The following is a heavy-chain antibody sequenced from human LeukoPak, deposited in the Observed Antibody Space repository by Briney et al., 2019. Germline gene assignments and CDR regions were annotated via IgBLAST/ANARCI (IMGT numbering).Heavy chain of an antibody. V-gene: IGHV1-18*01. D-gene: IGHD5-12*01. CDR3: VRAYSGYDYFAY. CDR1: GYTFTSYG. Sequence: GASVKVSCKASGYTFTSYGISWVRQAPGQGLEWMGWISAYNGNTNYAQELQGRVTMTTDTSTSAAYMELRSLRSDDTAVYYCVRAYSGYDYFAYWGQGTLVTVSS. J-gene: IGHJ4*02. CDR2: ISAYNGNT.